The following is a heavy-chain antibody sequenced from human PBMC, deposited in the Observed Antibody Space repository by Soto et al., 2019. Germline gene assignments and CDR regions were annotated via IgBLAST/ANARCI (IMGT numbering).Heavy chain of an antibody. CDR3: ARGRYGSGAYYYDYFDY. D-gene: IGHD3-22*01. CDR1: GGSFSGYY. Sequence: SETLSLTGAVYGGSFSGYYWSWIRQPPGKGLEWIGEINHSGSTNYNPSLKSRVTISVDTSKHQFSLKLWSVPAKGSSVYYCARGRYGSGAYYYDYFDYWGQGSLVTGSS. V-gene: IGHV4-34*01. J-gene: IGHJ4*02. CDR2: INHSGST.